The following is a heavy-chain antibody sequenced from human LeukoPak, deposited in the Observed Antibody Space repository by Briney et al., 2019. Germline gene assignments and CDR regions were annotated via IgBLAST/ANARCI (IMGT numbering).Heavy chain of an antibody. V-gene: IGHV1-2*02. CDR3: ARGWRITMVRGVIDY. CDR2: INPYTGDT. J-gene: IGHJ4*02. Sequence: ASVKVSCKASGYTFSAYYMYWVREAPGQGLEWMGWINPYTGDTEYAQNFQGRVTMTRDTSISTVYMEVSRLRSDDTAVYYCARGWRITMVRGVIDYWGQGTLVTVSS. CDR1: GYTFSAYY. D-gene: IGHD3-10*01.